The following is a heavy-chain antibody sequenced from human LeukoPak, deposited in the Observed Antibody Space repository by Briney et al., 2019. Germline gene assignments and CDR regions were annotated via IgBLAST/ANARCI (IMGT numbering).Heavy chain of an antibody. V-gene: IGHV1-2*02. CDR3: ARVLQDDYIWGSYRPFDY. CDR2: INPNSGGT. Sequence: ASVKVSCKASGYTLTNYAMNWVRQAPGQGLEWMGWINPNSGGTNYAQKFQGRVTMTRDTSISTAYMELSRLRSDDTAVYYCARVLQDDYIWGSYRPFDYWGQGTLVTVSS. D-gene: IGHD3-16*02. J-gene: IGHJ4*02. CDR1: GYTLTNYA.